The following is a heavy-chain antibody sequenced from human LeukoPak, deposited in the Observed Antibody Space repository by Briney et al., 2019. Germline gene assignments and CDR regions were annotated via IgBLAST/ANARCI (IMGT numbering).Heavy chain of an antibody. V-gene: IGHV3-23*01. CDR1: GFTFSSYA. Sequence: GGSLRLSCAASGFTFSSYAMSWVRQAPGKGLEWVSTISGSGGSTYYADSVKGRFTISRDDSKYTVFLQMNSLRVEDTAVYYCAKGAYGVGGALDYWGRGSLVTVSS. CDR2: ISGSGGST. CDR3: AKGAYGVGGALDY. J-gene: IGHJ4*02. D-gene: IGHD2-21*01.